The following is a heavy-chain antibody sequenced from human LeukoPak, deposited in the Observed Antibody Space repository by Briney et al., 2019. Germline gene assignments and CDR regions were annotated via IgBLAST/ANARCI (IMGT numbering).Heavy chain of an antibody. J-gene: IGHJ6*03. Sequence: GGSLRLSCAASGFTFSSYWMSWVRQAPGKGLEWVAVISYDGSNKYYADSVKGRFTISRDNSKNTLYLQMNSLRAEDTAVYYCAREPSGSYFGYYYYYMDVWGKGTTVTVSS. D-gene: IGHD3-10*01. CDR3: AREPSGSYFGYYYYYMDV. V-gene: IGHV3-30*03. CDR2: ISYDGSNK. CDR1: GFTFSSYW.